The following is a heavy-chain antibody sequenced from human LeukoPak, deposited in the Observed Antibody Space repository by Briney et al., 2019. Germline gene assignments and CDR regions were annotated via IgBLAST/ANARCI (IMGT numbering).Heavy chain of an antibody. Sequence: PGGSLRLSCAASGXTFSRYWMHWVRQAPGKGLVWVWRISTDGSSTRYADSVKGRFTISRDNAKNTLYLQMNSLRAEDTAVYYCARDPFYDILTGSTGDWFDSWGQGTLVTVSS. D-gene: IGHD3-9*01. V-gene: IGHV3-74*01. CDR3: ARDPFYDILTGSTGDWFDS. CDR2: ISTDGSST. J-gene: IGHJ5*01. CDR1: GXTFSRYW.